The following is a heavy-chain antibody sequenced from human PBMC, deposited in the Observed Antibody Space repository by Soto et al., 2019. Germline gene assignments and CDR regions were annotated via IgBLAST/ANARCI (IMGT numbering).Heavy chain of an antibody. V-gene: IGHV2-5*02. CDR1: GFSLSTSGVG. D-gene: IGHD3-10*01. J-gene: IGHJ4*02. CDR2: IYWDDDK. Sequence: QITLKESGPTLVKPTQTLTLTCTFSGFSLSTSGVGVGWIRQPPGKALEWLALIYWDDDKRYSPSLKSRLTIXKXTXXNQVVLTMTNMDPVDTATYYCAHRRGSIREDYFDYWGQGTLVTVSS. CDR3: AHRRGSIREDYFDY.